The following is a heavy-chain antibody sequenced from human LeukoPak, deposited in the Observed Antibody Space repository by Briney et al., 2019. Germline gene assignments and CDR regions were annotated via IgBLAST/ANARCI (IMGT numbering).Heavy chain of an antibody. J-gene: IGHJ6*03. CDR2: IYYGGST. CDR1: GGSISSYY. D-gene: IGHD6-13*01. V-gene: IGHV4-59*01. CDR3: ARALVAAAELYYYMDV. Sequence: SETLSLTCTVSGGSISSYYWSWIRQPPGKGLEWIGYIYYGGSTNYNPSLKSRVTISVDTSKNQFSLKLSSVTAADTAVYYCARALVAAAELYYYMDVWGKGTTVTVSS.